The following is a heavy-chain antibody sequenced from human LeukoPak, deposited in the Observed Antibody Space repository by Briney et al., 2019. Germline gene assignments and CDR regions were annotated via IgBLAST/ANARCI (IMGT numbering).Heavy chain of an antibody. CDR3: ARGGGTYLDY. Sequence: LSCAGSGFTFSTYWMTWIRRPPGKGLEWIGYIYYTGNTNCNPSLKSRVTISVDTSKNQFSLNLTSVTAADTAVYYCARGGGTYLDYWGQGALVTVSS. J-gene: IGHJ4*02. CDR1: GFTFSTYW. CDR2: IYYTGNT. V-gene: IGHV4-59*01. D-gene: IGHD2-15*01.